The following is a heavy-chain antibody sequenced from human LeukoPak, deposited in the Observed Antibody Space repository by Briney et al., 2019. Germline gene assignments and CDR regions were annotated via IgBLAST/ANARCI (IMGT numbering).Heavy chain of an antibody. D-gene: IGHD4-17*01. CDR3: ARHSFYGDYFPPPGYFDY. J-gene: IGHJ4*02. CDR1: GGSISSSSYY. CDR2: IYYSGST. V-gene: IGHV4-39*01. Sequence: SETLSLTCTVSGGSISSSSYYWGWIRQPPGKGLEWIGSIYYSGSTYYNPSLESRVTISVDTSKNQFSLKLSSVTAADTAVYYCARHSFYGDYFPPPGYFDYWGQGTLVTVSS.